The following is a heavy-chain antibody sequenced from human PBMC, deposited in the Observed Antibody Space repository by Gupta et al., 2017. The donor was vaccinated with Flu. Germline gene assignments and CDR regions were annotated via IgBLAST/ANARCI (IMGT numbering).Heavy chain of an antibody. CDR1: GFTFSSYD. D-gene: IGHD1-14*01. CDR3: GRDQRNPLRRGNYLYH. CDR2: FSSSSSYI. J-gene: IGHJ4*02. V-gene: IGHV3-21*01. Sequence: EVHLVESGGGLVKPGGSLRLSCAVSGFTFSSYDMNWVRQAPGKGLGWVPSFSSSSSYIYHAGSVKGRFPIPRDNAQNSVSLQMASLRSDDTAVYYRGRDQRNPLRRGNYLYHWGQGILVTVSS.